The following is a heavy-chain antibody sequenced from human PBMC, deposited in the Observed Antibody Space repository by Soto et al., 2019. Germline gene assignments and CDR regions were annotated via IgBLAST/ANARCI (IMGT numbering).Heavy chain of an antibody. V-gene: IGHV1-3*01. CDR2: INAGNGNT. J-gene: IGHJ6*04. D-gene: IGHD3-10*01. CDR1: GYTFTSYA. CDR3: ARDLLSSLGVHYYYYGMEV. Sequence: XSVKVSCKASGYTFTSYAMHWVRQAPGQSLEWMGWINAGNGNTKYSQKFQGRVTITRDTSASTAYMELSSLRSEDTAVYYCARDLLSSLGVHYYYYGMEVWGKGTTVTVSS.